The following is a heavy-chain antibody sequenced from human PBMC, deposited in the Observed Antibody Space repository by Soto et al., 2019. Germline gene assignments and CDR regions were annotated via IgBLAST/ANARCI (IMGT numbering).Heavy chain of an antibody. J-gene: IGHJ4*02. CDR1: GGSISSGGYS. D-gene: IGHD2-8*02. CDR3: ARDKITGLFYY. CDR2: IYHSGST. Sequence: SETLSLTCAVSGGSISSGGYSWSWIRQPPGKGLEWIGYIYHSGSTYYNPSLKSRVTISVDRSKNQFSLKLSSVTAADTAVYYCARDKITGLFYYWGQGTLVTVSS. V-gene: IGHV4-30-2*01.